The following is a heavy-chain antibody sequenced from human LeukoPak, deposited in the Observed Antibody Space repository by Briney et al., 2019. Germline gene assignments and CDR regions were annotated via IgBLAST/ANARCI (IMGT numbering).Heavy chain of an antibody. J-gene: IGHJ4*02. CDR2: IYYSGST. V-gene: IGHV4-39*01. CDR3: ARHGQWLGTFDY. CDR1: GGSISSSSYY. Sequence: SETLSLTCTVSGGSISSSSYYWGWIRQPPGKGLEWIGSIYYSGSTYYNPSLKSRVTISVDTSKNQFSLKLSSVTAADTAVYYCARHGQWLGTFDYWGQGTLVTVSS. D-gene: IGHD6-19*01.